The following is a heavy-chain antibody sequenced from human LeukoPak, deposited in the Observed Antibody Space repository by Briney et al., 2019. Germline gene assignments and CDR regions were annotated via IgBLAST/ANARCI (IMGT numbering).Heavy chain of an antibody. D-gene: IGHD6-6*01. CDR3: ARRLYSSSYWYFDL. V-gene: IGHV4-38-2*01. CDR1: GYSISSGYY. CDR2: IYHSGST. J-gene: IGHJ2*01. Sequence: SETLSLTCAVSGYSISSGYYWGWIRQPPGKGLEWIGSIYHSGSTYYNPSLKSRVTISVDTSKNQFSLKLSSVTAAGTAVYYCARRLYSSSYWYFDLWGPRTLVTVSS.